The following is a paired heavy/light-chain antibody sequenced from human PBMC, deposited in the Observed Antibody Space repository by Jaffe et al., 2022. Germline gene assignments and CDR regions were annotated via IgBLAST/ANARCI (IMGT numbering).Heavy chain of an antibody. CDR1: GYTFTGYY. Sequence: QVQLVQSGAEVKKPGASVKVSCKASGYTFTGYYMHWVRQAPGQGLEWMGWINPNSGGTNYAQKFQGRVTMTRDTSISTAYMELSRLRSDDTAVYYCARSGGLLWFGETLFYFDYWGQGTLVTVSS. J-gene: IGHJ4*02. CDR2: INPNSGGT. V-gene: IGHV1-2*02. CDR3: ARSGGLLWFGETLFYFDY. D-gene: IGHD3-10*01.
Light chain of an antibody. CDR2: ENN. CDR1: SSNIGNNY. CDR3: GTWDSSLSAL. V-gene: IGLV1-51*02. Sequence: QSVLTQPPSVSAAPGQKVTISCSGSSSNIGNNYVSWYQQLPGTAPKLLIYENNKRPSGIPDRFSGSKSGTSATLGITGLQTGDEADYYCGTWDSSLSALFGGGTKLTVL. J-gene: IGLJ2*01.